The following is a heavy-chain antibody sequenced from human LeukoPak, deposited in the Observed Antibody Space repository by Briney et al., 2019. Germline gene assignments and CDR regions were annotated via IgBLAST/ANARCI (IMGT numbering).Heavy chain of an antibody. V-gene: IGHV3-11*04. CDR1: GFTFSGYY. J-gene: IGHJ6*03. CDR2: ISSRGSTI. D-gene: IGHD4-17*01. CDR3: ARGNNDYGDNGKIRFGYMDV. Sequence: PGGSLRLSCAASGFTFSGYYMTWIRQAPGKGLEWVSYISSRGSTIFYADSVKGRFTISRDNAKNSLYLQMNSLRAEDTAVYYCARGNNDYGDNGKIRFGYMDVWGKGTTVTVSS.